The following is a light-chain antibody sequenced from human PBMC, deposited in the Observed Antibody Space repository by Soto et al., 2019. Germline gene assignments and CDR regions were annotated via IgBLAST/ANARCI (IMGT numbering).Light chain of an antibody. J-gene: IGLJ1*01. CDR2: EVS. CDR1: SSDVGGYNY. Sequence: QSALTQPASVSGSPGQSITSSCTGTSSDVGGYNYVSWYQQHPGKAPKLMIYEVSNRPSGVSNRFSGSKSGNTASLTISGLQAEDEADYYCSSYTSSSPLVFGTATKLTVL. CDR3: SSYTSSSPLV. V-gene: IGLV2-14*01.